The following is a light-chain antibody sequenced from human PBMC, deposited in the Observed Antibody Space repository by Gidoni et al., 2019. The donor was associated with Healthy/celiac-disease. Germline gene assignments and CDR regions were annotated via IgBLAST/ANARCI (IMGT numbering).Light chain of an antibody. Sequence: QSALTPPASVSGSPGQSITISCTGTSSDVGGYNYVSWYQQHPGKAPKLMIYDVSNRPSGVSNRFSGSKSGNTASLTISGLQAEDEADYYCSSYTSSTVVFGGGTKLTV. J-gene: IGLJ2*01. CDR3: SSYTSSTVV. CDR2: DVS. V-gene: IGLV2-14*01. CDR1: SSDVGGYNY.